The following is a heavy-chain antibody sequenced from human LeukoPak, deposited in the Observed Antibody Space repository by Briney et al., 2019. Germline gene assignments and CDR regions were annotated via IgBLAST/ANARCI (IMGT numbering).Heavy chain of an antibody. CDR3: TRDRELRY. J-gene: IGHJ4*02. CDR2: ISSTNTHM. V-gene: IGHV3-21*06. D-gene: IGHD1-26*01. CDR1: GFTFSSYN. Sequence: GGSLRLSCAASGFTFSSYNMNWVRQAPGKGVERVSTISSTNTHMYYADSVKGRFTISRDNAKNSLYLQMNSVRVEDTAVYYCTRDRELRYWGQGTLVTVSS.